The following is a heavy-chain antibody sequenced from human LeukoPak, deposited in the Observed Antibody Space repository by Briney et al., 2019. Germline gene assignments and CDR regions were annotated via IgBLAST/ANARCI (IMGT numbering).Heavy chain of an antibody. V-gene: IGHV3-23*01. D-gene: IGHD3-10*01. CDR1: GFTFSSYA. J-gene: IGHJ4*02. Sequence: GGSLRLSCAASGFTFSSYAMSWVRQAPGKGLEWVSAIRGSGGSTYYADSVKGRFTISRDNSKNTLYLQMNSLRAEDTAVYCCAKEVYGSGSYYQDYWGQGTLVTVSS. CDR2: IRGSGGST. CDR3: AKEVYGSGSYYQDY.